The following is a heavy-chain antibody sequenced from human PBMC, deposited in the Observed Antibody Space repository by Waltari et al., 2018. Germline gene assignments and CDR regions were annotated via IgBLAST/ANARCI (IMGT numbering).Heavy chain of an antibody. CDR1: GFTFSSYA. V-gene: IGHV3-23*01. Sequence: EVQLLESGGGLVQPGGSLRLSCAASGFTFSSYAMSWVRQAPGKGLEWVSAISGSGGSTYYADSLKGLCTISRDNSKNTLYLQRNSLRSEDTSVYYCAKELNRYYYDSSGYYYFDYLGQVTLVTVSS. CDR3: AKELNRYYYDSSGYYYFDY. CDR2: ISGSGGST. D-gene: IGHD3-22*01. J-gene: IGHJ4*02.